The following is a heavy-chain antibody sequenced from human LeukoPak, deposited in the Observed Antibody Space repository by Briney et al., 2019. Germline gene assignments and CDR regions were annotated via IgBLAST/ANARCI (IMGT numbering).Heavy chain of an antibody. Sequence: GGSLRLSCAASGFTFSSHAMSWVRQAPGKGLEWVSTVSGSGSSTYYADSVEGRFATSRDNSKNTLYLQMNRLRAEDSAVYYCAKLTDFWSGYRPLYYMDVWGKGTTVTAS. CDR1: GFTFSSHA. CDR3: AKLTDFWSGYRPLYYMDV. J-gene: IGHJ6*03. CDR2: VSGSGSST. D-gene: IGHD3-3*01. V-gene: IGHV3-23*01.